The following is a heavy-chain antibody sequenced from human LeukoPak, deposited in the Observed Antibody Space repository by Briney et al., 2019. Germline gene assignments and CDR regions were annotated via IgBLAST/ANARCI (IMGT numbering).Heavy chain of an antibody. V-gene: IGHV1-8*01. D-gene: IGHD4-17*01. CDR3: ARDRERGDYGNLDY. J-gene: IGHJ4*02. Sequence: ASVKVSCKASGFTFTSYDINWVRQASGQGLEWMGWMNPNNGNTGYAQKLQGRVTMTTDTSTSTAYMELRSLRSDDTAVYYCARDRERGDYGNLDYWGQGTLVTVSS. CDR2: MNPNNGNT. CDR1: GFTFTSYD.